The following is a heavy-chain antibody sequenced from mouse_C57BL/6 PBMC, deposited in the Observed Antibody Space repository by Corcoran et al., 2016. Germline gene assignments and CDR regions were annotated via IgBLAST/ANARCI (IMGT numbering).Heavy chain of an antibody. CDR2: IYPRSGNT. Sequence: QVQLQQSGAELARPGASVKLSCKASGYTFTSYGISWVKQRTGQGLEWIGEIYPRSGNTYYNEKFKGKATLTADKSSSTAYMELRSLTSEDSAVYFCARELHGAMDYWGQGTSVTVSS. CDR1: GYTFTSYG. CDR3: ARELHGAMDY. J-gene: IGHJ4*01. D-gene: IGHD2-12*01. V-gene: IGHV1-81*01.